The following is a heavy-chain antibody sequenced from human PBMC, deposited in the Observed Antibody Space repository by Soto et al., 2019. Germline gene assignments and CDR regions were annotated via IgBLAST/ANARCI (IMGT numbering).Heavy chain of an antibody. V-gene: IGHV4-39*01. CDR1: GGSISSSSYY. J-gene: IGHJ4*02. Sequence: QLQLQESGPGLVKPSETLSLTCTVSGGSISSSSYYWGWIRQPPGKGLEWIGRIYYSGSTYYNPSLKSRVTISVDTSKNQFSLKLSSVTAADTAVYYCASRPDTGYCSGGSCYGGVDYWGQGTLVTVSS. CDR3: ASRPDTGYCSGGSCYGGVDY. D-gene: IGHD2-15*01. CDR2: IYYSGST.